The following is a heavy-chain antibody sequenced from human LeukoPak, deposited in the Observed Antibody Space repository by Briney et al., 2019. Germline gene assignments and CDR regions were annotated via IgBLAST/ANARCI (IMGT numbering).Heavy chain of an antibody. Sequence: ASVKVSCKASGYTFTGYYMHWVRQAPGQGLEWMGWINPNSGGTNYAQKFQGRVTMTRDTSISTAYMELSRLRSDGTAVYYCARGRYYYDSSGYKSRWDAFDIWGQGTMVTVSS. V-gene: IGHV1-2*02. CDR2: INPNSGGT. J-gene: IGHJ3*02. D-gene: IGHD3-22*01. CDR1: GYTFTGYY. CDR3: ARGRYYYDSSGYKSRWDAFDI.